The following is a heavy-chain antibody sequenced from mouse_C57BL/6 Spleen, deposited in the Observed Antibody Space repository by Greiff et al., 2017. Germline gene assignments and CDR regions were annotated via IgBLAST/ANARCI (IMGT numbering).Heavy chain of an antibody. J-gene: IGHJ1*03. D-gene: IGHD1-1*01. CDR1: GYSFTDYN. CDR3: VIATVVADWYFDV. CDR2: INPNYGTT. V-gene: IGHV1-39*01. Sequence: EVQLQQSGPELVKPGASVKISCKASGYSFTDYNMTWVKQSNGKSLEWIGVINPNYGTTSYNQKFKGKATLTVDQSSSTAYMQLNSLTSEDSAVYYCVIATVVADWYFDVWGTGTTVTVSS.